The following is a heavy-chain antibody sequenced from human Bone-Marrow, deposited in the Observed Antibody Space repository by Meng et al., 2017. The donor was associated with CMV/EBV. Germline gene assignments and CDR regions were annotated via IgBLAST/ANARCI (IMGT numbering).Heavy chain of an antibody. J-gene: IGHJ6*02. CDR3: ARDFGDFGMDV. Sequence: ESLKISCTVSGGSISSYYWSWIRQPPGKGLEWIGYIYYSESTNYNPSLKSRVTISVATSKNQFSLKLSSVTAADTAVYYCARDFGDFGMDVWGQGTTVTVSS. D-gene: IGHD3-3*01. CDR2: IYYSEST. CDR1: GGSISSYY. V-gene: IGHV4-59*01.